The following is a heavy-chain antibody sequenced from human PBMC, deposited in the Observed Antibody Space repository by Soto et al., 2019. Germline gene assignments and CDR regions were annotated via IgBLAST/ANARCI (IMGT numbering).Heavy chain of an antibody. CDR1: GGSFSGYY. CDR3: ARVSPPAFVVVVAAYRPLYYGMDV. D-gene: IGHD2-15*01. J-gene: IGHJ6*02. Sequence: SETLSLTCAVYGGSFSGYYWSWIRQPPGKGLEWIGEINHSGSTNYNPSLKSRVTISVDTSKNQFSLKLSSVTAADTAVYYCARVSPPAFVVVVAAYRPLYYGMDVWGQGTTVTAP. CDR2: INHSGST. V-gene: IGHV4-34*01.